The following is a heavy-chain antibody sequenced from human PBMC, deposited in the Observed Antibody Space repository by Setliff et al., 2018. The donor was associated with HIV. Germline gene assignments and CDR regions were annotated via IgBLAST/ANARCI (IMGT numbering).Heavy chain of an antibody. V-gene: IGHV1-8*03. D-gene: IGHD3-10*01. CDR2: MNPNSGNT. CDR1: GYTFTSYD. Sequence: ASVKVSCKASGYTFTSYDINWVRQATGQGLEWMGWMNPNSGNTGYAQKFQGRVTITRSTFISTAYMELSSLRSEDTAVYYCARGLGSGSYYNYYYYYMDVWGKGTTVTVSS. CDR3: ARGLGSGSYYNYYYYYMDV. J-gene: IGHJ6*03.